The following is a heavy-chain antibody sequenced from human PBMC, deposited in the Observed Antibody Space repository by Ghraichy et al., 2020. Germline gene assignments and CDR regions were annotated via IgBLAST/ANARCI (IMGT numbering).Heavy chain of an antibody. D-gene: IGHD1-1*01. J-gene: IGHJ4*02. CDR3: ARMLRDNYYYFDY. CDR1: GLTVSGNS. CDR2: IYGDGTT. V-gene: IGHV3-53*01. Sequence: GGSLRLSCAASGLTVSGNSMSWVRQAPGKGLQWVSIIYGDGTTYYADSVKGRFTISRDNSKNTLFLQMNSLRADDTAVYYCARMLRDNYYYFDYWGRGTLATVSS.